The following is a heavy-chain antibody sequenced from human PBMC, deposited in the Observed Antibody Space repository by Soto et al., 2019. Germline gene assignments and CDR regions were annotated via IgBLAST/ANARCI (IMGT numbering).Heavy chain of an antibody. D-gene: IGHD6-6*01. Sequence: GGSMRLSCAASGFTFSSYAMHWVRQAPGKGLEWVAVISYDGSNKYYADSVKGRFTISRDNSKNTLYLQMNSLRAEDTAVYYCARGASIAARWSFDYWGQGTLVTVSS. CDR3: ARGASIAARWSFDY. J-gene: IGHJ4*02. V-gene: IGHV3-30-3*01. CDR2: ISYDGSNK. CDR1: GFTFSSYA.